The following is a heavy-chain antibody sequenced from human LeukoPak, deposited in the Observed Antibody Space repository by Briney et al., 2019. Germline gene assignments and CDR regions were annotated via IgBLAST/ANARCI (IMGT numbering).Heavy chain of an antibody. J-gene: IGHJ4*02. D-gene: IGHD1-26*01. CDR1: GFTFSSYW. V-gene: IGHV3-7*01. Sequence: GGSLRLSCAASGFTFSSYWMSWVRQAPGKGLEWVANIKQDGSEKYYVDSVKGRFTIPRDNAKNTLYLQMNSLRAEDTAVYYCARDMSGSYPGVDYWGQGTLVTVSS. CDR3: ARDMSGSYPGVDY. CDR2: IKQDGSEK.